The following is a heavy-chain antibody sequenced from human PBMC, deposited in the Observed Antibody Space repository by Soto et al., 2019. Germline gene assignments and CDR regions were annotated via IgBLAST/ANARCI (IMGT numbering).Heavy chain of an antibody. V-gene: IGHV3-53*01. J-gene: IGHJ6*02. D-gene: IGHD2-2*01. Sequence: GGSPRLSCAASGFTVSSNYMSWVRQGPGKGLEWVSIIYSGGSTYYADSVKGRFTISRDNSKNTLYLQMNSLRAEDTAVYYCARDFFSVVDAQGPEDYYYGMDVWGQGTTVTVSS. CDR2: IYSGGST. CDR1: GFTVSSNY. CDR3: ARDFFSVVDAQGPEDYYYGMDV.